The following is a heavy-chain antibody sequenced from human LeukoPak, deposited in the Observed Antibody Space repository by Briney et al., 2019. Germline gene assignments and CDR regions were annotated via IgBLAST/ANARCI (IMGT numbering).Heavy chain of an antibody. J-gene: IGHJ6*02. CDR3: ARELGYYGSGSYYEYYYYGMDV. D-gene: IGHD3-10*01. V-gene: IGHV1-2*02. CDR1: GYTFTGYY. Sequence: GASVKVSCKASGYTFTGYYMHWVRQAPGQGLEWMGWINPNSGGTNYAQKFQGRVTMTRDTSISTAYMEPSRLRSGDTAVYYCARELGYYGSGSYYEYYYYGMDVWGQGTTVTVSS. CDR2: INPNSGGT.